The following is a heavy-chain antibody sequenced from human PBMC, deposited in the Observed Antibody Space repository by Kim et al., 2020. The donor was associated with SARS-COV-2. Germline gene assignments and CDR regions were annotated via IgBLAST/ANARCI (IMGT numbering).Heavy chain of an antibody. Sequence: ASVKVSCKASGYTFTGYYMHWVRQAPGQGLEWMGWINPNSGGTNYAQKFQGWVTMTRDTSISTAYMELSRLRSDDTAVYYCARGYGGWLRFWAFDIWGQGTMVTVSS. V-gene: IGHV1-2*04. D-gene: IGHD5-12*01. J-gene: IGHJ3*02. CDR3: ARGYGGWLRFWAFDI. CDR2: INPNSGGT. CDR1: GYTFTGYY.